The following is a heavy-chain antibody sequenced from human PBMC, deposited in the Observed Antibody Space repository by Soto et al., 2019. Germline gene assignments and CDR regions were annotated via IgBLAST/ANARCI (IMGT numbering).Heavy chain of an antibody. Sequence: PGGSLRLSCAASGFTFSSYSMNWVRQAPGKGLEWVSYISSSSSTIYYADSVKGRFTISRDNAKNSLYLQMNSLRAEDTAVYYCARAPIVVVPAAHYSCYMDVWGKGTTVTVSS. D-gene: IGHD2-2*01. CDR1: GFTFSSYS. J-gene: IGHJ6*03. CDR3: ARAPIVVVPAAHYSCYMDV. CDR2: ISSSSSTI. V-gene: IGHV3-48*01.